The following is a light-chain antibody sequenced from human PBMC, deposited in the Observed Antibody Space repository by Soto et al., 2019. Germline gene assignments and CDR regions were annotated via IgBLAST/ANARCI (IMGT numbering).Light chain of an antibody. CDR3: SSYTGGNPSYV. CDR1: SSDVGGYNY. Sequence: QSVLTQPRSVSGSPGQSVTISCTGTSSDVGGYNYVSWYQQHPGKAPKLMIYDVNKRPSGVPVRFSGSKSGNTASLTITGLQSEDEADYYCSSYTGGNPSYVFGTGTKGTVL. V-gene: IGLV2-11*01. J-gene: IGLJ1*01. CDR2: DVN.